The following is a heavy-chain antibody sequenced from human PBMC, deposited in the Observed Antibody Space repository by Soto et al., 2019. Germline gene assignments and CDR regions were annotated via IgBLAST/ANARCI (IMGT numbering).Heavy chain of an antibody. D-gene: IGHD2-8*01. Sequence: QVQLQESGPGLVKPSQTLSLTCTVSGGSISSGGYYWSWIRQHPGKGLEWIGNIYYSWRTYYNPSLKTGVTISVDTYKTQFSLNLSSVTAADTGVYYCSRHPGYCSNGACHRYMDVWGKGTTVTVSS. CDR3: SRHPGYCSNGACHRYMDV. CDR2: IYYSWRT. J-gene: IGHJ6*03. V-gene: IGHV4-31*03. CDR1: GGSISSGGYY.